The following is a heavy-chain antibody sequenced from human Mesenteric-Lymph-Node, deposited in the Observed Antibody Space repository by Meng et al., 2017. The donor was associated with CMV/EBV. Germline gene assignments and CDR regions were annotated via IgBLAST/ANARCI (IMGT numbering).Heavy chain of an antibody. CDR2: IYPGDSDT. Sequence: CKGSGNSFTTYSIGWVRQMPGKGLEWMGIIYPGDSDTRYSPSFQGQVTILTDKSISTAYLQWSSLKASDTAMYYCARGSWGSRCFDLWGRGTLVTVSS. J-gene: IGHJ2*01. CDR1: GNSFTTYS. CDR3: ARGSWGSRCFDL. V-gene: IGHV5-51*01. D-gene: IGHD3-16*01.